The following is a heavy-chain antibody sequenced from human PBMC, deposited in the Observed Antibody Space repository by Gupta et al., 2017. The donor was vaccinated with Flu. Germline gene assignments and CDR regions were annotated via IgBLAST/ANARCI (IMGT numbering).Heavy chain of an antibody. Sequence: QMQPVESGGGVVQLGTSLRLSCSASAFTFSRYGMHWVRQAPGKGLEWVADIASDGSHKDYADSVRGRFTISRDNSKNTLSLEMDSLRVEDTAVYYCAKDGPWTASCPYYCYYMDVWGKGTTVTVSS. CDR3: AKDGPWTASCPYYCYYMDV. J-gene: IGHJ6*03. D-gene: IGHD2-2*01. V-gene: IGHV3-30*18. CDR1: AFTFSRYG. CDR2: IASDGSHK.